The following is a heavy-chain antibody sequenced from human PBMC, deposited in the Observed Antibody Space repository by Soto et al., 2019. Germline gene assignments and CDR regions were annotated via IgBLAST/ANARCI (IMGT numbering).Heavy chain of an antibody. Sequence: SETLSLTCTVSGGSITGGSISSSTYYWGWMRQPPGKGLEWIARIFLSGNTYYNPSLKSRVTTSVDTSKNQFSLKLSSVTDADTAVYYCARGERQQQRDYWGQGTLVTVSS. CDR2: IFLSGNT. CDR1: GGSITGGSISSSTYY. D-gene: IGHD6-13*01. CDR3: ARGERQQQRDY. J-gene: IGHJ4*02. V-gene: IGHV4-39*07.